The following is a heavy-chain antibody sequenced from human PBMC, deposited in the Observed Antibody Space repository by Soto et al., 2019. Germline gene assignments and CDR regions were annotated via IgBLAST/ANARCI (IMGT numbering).Heavy chain of an antibody. CDR3: AHRLRNYGVGRERANYFVP. CDR2: IYWDDDK. V-gene: IGHV2-5*02. Sequence: QITLKESGPTLVRPTQTLTLTCTFSGFSLSTTGVGVGWIRQPPGKALEWLALIYWDDDKRYSPSLKSRLTSTMDTSKNQVILTMTYMDPVDTATYYCAHRLRNYGVGRERANYFVPWGQGTLVTVFS. CDR1: GFSLSTTGVG. D-gene: IGHD2-8*01. J-gene: IGHJ5*02.